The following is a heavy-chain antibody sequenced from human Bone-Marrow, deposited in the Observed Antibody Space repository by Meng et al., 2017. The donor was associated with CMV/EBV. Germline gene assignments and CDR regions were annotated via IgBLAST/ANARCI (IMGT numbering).Heavy chain of an antibody. CDR3: ARHAHSHHYEY. Sequence: CTVSGGSISSSGDYWGWVRQPPGKVLEWIGSIYYSGSTYYNPSLTSRVTISTDTSKNQFSLKLSSVTAADTAVYYCARHAHSHHYEYWGQGTLVTVSS. V-gene: IGHV4-39*01. CDR2: IYYSGST. J-gene: IGHJ4*02. CDR1: GGSISSSGDY. D-gene: IGHD5-18*01.